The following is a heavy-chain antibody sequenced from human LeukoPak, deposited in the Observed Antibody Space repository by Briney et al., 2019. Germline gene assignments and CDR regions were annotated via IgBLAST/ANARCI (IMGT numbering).Heavy chain of an antibody. CDR1: GGSISSHY. D-gene: IGHD3-10*01. Sequence: SETLSLTCTVSGGSISSHYWSWIRQPPGKGLEWIGYIYYSGSTNYNPSLKSRVTISVDTSKNQFSLKLSSVTAADTAVYYCARHFEGSGVTIDYWGQGTLVTVSS. J-gene: IGHJ4*02. V-gene: IGHV4-59*08. CDR3: ARHFEGSGVTIDY. CDR2: IYYSGST.